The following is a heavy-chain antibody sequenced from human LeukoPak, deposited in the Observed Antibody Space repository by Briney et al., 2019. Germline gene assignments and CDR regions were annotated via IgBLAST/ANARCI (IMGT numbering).Heavy chain of an antibody. CDR2: IYTSGST. J-gene: IGHJ5*02. Sequence: SETLPLTCTVSGGSISSYYWSWIRQPAGKGLEWIGRIYTSGSTNYNPSLKSRVTMSVDTSKNQFSLKLSSVTAADTAVYYCARGLSCSGDSCYSGWFDPWGQGTLVTVSS. CDR3: ARGLSCSGDSCYSGWFDP. D-gene: IGHD2-15*01. V-gene: IGHV4-4*07. CDR1: GGSISSYY.